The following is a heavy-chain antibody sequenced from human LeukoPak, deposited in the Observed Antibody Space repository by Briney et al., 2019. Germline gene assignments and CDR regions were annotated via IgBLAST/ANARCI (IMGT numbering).Heavy chain of an antibody. Sequence: GGSLRLSCVASGFPFSSYWMTWVRQAPGKGLEWVAVISYDGSNKYYAESVKGRFTISRDNSKNTLYLQLNSLRPDDTAVYYCARDQLAYSGYDTLFDYWGQGTLVTVSS. V-gene: IGHV3-30*03. J-gene: IGHJ4*02. CDR2: ISYDGSNK. CDR1: GFPFSSYW. CDR3: ARDQLAYSGYDTLFDY. D-gene: IGHD5-12*01.